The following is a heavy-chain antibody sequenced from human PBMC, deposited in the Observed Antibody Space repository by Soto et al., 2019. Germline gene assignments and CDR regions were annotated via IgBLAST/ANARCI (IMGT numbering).Heavy chain of an antibody. CDR2: INHSGSN. Sequence: QVQLQQWGAGLLKPSETLSLTCAVYGGSFSGYYWSWIRQPPGKGLEWIGEINHSGSNNYNPSLNRRVTISVDTSKIQFSLKLSSVTAAYTAVYYCAIGYGRNFYYWGQGTLVTVSS. D-gene: IGHD3-10*01. J-gene: IGHJ4*02. V-gene: IGHV4-34*01. CDR1: GGSFSGYY. CDR3: AIGYGRNFYY.